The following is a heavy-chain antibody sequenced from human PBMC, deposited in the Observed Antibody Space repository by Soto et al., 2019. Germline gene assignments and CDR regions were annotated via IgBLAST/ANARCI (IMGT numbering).Heavy chain of an antibody. CDR1: GDSSAAYY. V-gene: IGHV4-59*01. CDR3: ARDSTSWFLFDT. Sequence: LSLTCSVSGDSSAAYYWNWIRQPPGKPLEWIGYFHNDKSTTYNPSLKSRASISVDSSKRQVSLKISSVTAADTAVYYCARDSTSWFLFDTWGQGVLVTVSS. D-gene: IGHD2-2*01. CDR2: FHNDKST. J-gene: IGHJ4*02.